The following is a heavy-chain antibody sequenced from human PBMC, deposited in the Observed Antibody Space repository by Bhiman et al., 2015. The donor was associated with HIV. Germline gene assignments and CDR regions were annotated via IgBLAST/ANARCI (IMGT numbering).Heavy chain of an antibody. V-gene: IGHV3-66*01. J-gene: IGHJ4*02. D-gene: IGHD3-16*01. CDR1: GFTFSRNS. CDR2: IYADGST. Sequence: EVHLVESGGGLVQAGESLRLSCAASGFTFSRNSMNWVRQAPGKGLEWVAVIYADGSTFFADSVKDRFAISTDSSRNTVSLQMNSLRAEDTAVYYCARDPFQSWGDWGQGTLVTVSS. CDR3: ARDPFQSWGD.